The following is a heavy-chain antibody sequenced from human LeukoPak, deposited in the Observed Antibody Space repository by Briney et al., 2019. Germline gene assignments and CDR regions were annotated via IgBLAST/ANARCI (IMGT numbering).Heavy chain of an antibody. CDR3: ARDSTTVTTFDY. Sequence: SVKVSCKASGGTFSSYAISWVRQAPGQGLEWMGGIIPIFGTANYAQKFQGRVTITADESTSTAYMELSSLRSEGTAVYYCARDSTTVTTFDYWGQGTLVTVSS. CDR2: IIPIFGTA. V-gene: IGHV1-69*01. CDR1: GGTFSSYA. J-gene: IGHJ4*02. D-gene: IGHD4-11*01.